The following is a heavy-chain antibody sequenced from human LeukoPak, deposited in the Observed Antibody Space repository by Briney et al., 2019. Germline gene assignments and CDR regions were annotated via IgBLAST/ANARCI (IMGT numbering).Heavy chain of an antibody. J-gene: IGHJ6*03. D-gene: IGHD1-7*01. V-gene: IGHV3-53*01. CDR1: GFTVSSNY. Sequence: GGSLRLSCAASGFTVSSNYMSWVRQAPGKGLEWVSVIYSGGSTYYADSVKGRFTISRDNSKNTLYLQMNSLRAEDTAVYYCAREAPGYNWNYHYYYYYMDVWGKGTTVTVSS. CDR3: AREAPGYNWNYHYYYYYMDV. CDR2: IYSGGST.